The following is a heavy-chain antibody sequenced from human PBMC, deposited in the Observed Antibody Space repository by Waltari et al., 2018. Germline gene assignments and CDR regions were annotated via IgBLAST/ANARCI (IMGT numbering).Heavy chain of an antibody. CDR2: IYYSGST. V-gene: IGHV4-59*11. Sequence: QVQLQESGPGLVKPSETLSLTCTVSGGSISSHYWSWIRQPPGKGLEWLGYIYYSGSTNYNPSLKSRVTISVDTSKNQFSLKLSSVTAADTAVYYCARGRVGSSWPGYWGQGTLVTVSS. CDR3: ARGRVGSSWPGY. CDR1: GGSISSHY. J-gene: IGHJ4*02. D-gene: IGHD6-13*01.